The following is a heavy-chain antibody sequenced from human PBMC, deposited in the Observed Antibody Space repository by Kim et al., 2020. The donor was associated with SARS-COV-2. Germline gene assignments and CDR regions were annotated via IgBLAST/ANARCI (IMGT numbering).Heavy chain of an antibody. CDR2: ISTHSNTT. CDR1: GFSFSNFS. V-gene: IGHV3-21*04. J-gene: IGHJ4*01. Sequence: GGSLRLSCAASGFSFSNFSMEWFRRPPGKGLEWVSTISTHSNTTYYADSVPGRFTISRDNSRNTLCLQMNSLSADDTALYYCARRQPALRPACDYLG. CDR3: ARRQPALRPACDY. D-gene: IGHD6-6*01.